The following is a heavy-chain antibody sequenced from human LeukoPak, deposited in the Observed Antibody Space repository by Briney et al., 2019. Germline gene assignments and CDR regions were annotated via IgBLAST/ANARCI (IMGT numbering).Heavy chain of an antibody. CDR2: IIPIFGTA. V-gene: IGHV1-69*13. J-gene: IGHJ4*02. D-gene: IGHD5-18*01. Sequence: SVKVSYKASGGTFSSYAISWVRQAPGQGLEWMGGIIPIFGTANYAQKFQGRVTITADESTSTAYMELSSLRSEDTAVYYCARGFSYGPYFDYWGQGTLVTVSS. CDR1: GGTFSSYA. CDR3: ARGFSYGPYFDY.